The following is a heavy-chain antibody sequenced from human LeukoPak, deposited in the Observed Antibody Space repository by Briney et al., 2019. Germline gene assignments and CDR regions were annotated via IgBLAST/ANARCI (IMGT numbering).Heavy chain of an antibody. CDR3: ARAPTIHWRIAVAGGFDY. CDR1: GFIFSSYS. V-gene: IGHV3-21*01. Sequence: NAGGSLRLSCAASGFIFSSYSMNWVRQAPGKGLEWVSSISSSSTYIYYADSVKGRFTISRDNAKNSLYLQMNSLRAEDTAVYYCARAPTIHWRIAVAGGFDYWGQGTLVTVSS. J-gene: IGHJ4*02. D-gene: IGHD6-19*01. CDR2: ISSSSTYI.